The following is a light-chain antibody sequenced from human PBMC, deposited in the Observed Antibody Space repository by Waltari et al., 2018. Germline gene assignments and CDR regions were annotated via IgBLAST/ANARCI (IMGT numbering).Light chain of an antibody. Sequence: QSVLTQPPSASGTPGQTVTISCSGSNSNIATNYVCWYQQVPETAPTPLLYRNNQRPSGVPDRFSGSQSGTSASLAISGLRSEDEADYYCSSYTTTSTPVVFGGGTKLTVL. V-gene: IGLV1-47*01. CDR3: SSYTTTSTPVV. CDR2: RNN. CDR1: NSNIATNY. J-gene: IGLJ2*01.